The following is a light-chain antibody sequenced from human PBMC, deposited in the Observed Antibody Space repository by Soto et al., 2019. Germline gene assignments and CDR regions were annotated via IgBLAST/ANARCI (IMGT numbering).Light chain of an antibody. Sequence: DIQLTQSPSTLSASVGDRVTVTCRASQRIDRYLAWYQQKPGKAPKLLVYDASTLEGGVPSSCSGSGSATEFILTSSSRQPDDFSTDYCQQYKDGAWTFGQGTRVEIK. J-gene: IGKJ1*01. V-gene: IGKV1-5*01. CDR2: DAS. CDR1: QRIDRY. CDR3: QQYKDGAWT.